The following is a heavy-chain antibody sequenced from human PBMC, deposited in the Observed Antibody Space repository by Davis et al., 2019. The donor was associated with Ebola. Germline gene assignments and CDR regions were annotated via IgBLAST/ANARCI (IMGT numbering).Heavy chain of an antibody. CDR2: INHSGST. D-gene: IGHD3-22*01. Sequence: PSETLSLTCAVYGGSFSGFYWSWIRQPPGKGLEWIGEINHSGSTNYNPSLKSRVTISVDTSKNQFSLKLSSVTAADTAVYYCARWRSDSSGYSYWGQGTLVTVSS. J-gene: IGHJ4*02. CDR1: GGSFSGFY. V-gene: IGHV4-34*01. CDR3: ARWRSDSSGYSY.